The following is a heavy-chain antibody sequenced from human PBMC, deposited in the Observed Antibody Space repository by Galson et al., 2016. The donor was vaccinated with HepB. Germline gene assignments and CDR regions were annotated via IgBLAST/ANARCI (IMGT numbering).Heavy chain of an antibody. CDR3: ARGYRYSGSAYRELDY. V-gene: IGHV4-59*01. CDR2: IYYRGST. D-gene: IGHD1-26*01. Sequence: SETLSLTCAVSGGSISSYSWSWIRQPPGKGLEWIGYIYYRGSTKYNPSLKSRVTLSVDTSRNQFSLNLSSVTAADTAVYYCARGYRYSGSAYRELDYWGQGTLVTVSS. J-gene: IGHJ4*02. CDR1: GGSISSYS.